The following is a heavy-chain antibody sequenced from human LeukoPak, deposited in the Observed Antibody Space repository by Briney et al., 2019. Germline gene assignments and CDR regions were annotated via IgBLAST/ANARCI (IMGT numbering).Heavy chain of an antibody. J-gene: IGHJ4*02. Sequence: SETLSLTCTVSGGSISSGGYYWSWVRQHPGTGLEWLGYIYYSGSTYYNPSLKSRVTISVDTSKNQFSLKLSSVTAADTAVYYCARAVPDSSSTHFDYWGQGTLVTVSS. V-gene: IGHV4-31*03. CDR3: ARAVPDSSSTHFDY. CDR2: IYYSGST. CDR1: GGSISSGGYY. D-gene: IGHD6-13*01.